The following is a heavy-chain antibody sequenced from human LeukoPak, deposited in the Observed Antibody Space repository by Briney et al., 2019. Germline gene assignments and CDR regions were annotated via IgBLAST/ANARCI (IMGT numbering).Heavy chain of an antibody. J-gene: IGHJ4*02. V-gene: IGHV4-39*07. CDR2: IYYSGST. Sequence: SETLSLTCTGSGGSISSSSYYWGWIRQPPGKGLEWIGSIYYSGSTYYNPSLKSRVTISVDTSKNQFSLKLSSVTAADTAVYYCARAIPGYSSGRLFDYWGQGTLVTVSS. CDR1: GGSISSSSYY. D-gene: IGHD6-19*01. CDR3: ARAIPGYSSGRLFDY.